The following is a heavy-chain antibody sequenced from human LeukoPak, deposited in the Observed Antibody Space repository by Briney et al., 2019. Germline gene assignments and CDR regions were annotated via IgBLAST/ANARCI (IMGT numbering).Heavy chain of an antibody. Sequence: GRSLRLSCAASGFTFSSYGMHWVRQAPGKGLEWVAVIWYDGSNKYYADSVKGRFTISRDNSKNTLYLQMNSLRAEDTAVYYCARGDAAPYYYYGMDVWGQGTTVTVSS. CDR2: IWYDGSNK. CDR3: ARGDAAPYYYYGMDV. CDR1: GFTFSSYG. J-gene: IGHJ6*02. D-gene: IGHD6-25*01. V-gene: IGHV3-33*01.